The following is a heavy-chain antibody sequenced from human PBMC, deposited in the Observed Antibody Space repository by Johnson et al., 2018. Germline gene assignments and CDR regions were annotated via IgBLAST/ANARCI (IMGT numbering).Heavy chain of an antibody. CDR1: GFTFSSYG. Sequence: QVQLVQSGGGVVQPGRSXRLSCAASGFTFSSYGMPWVRQAPGKGLEWVSVIWYDGSNKYYADSVKGRFTISRDNSKNTLYLQMNSLRAEDTAVYYLARGEVAGTSLYYYYGMDIWGQGTTVTVSS. D-gene: IGHD6-19*01. V-gene: IGHV3-33*01. CDR2: IWYDGSNK. J-gene: IGHJ6*02. CDR3: ARGEVAGTSLYYYYGMDI.